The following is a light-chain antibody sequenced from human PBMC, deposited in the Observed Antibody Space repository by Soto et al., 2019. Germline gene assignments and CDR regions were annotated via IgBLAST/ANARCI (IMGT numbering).Light chain of an antibody. V-gene: IGLV2-23*01. Sequence: QSVLTQPASVSGSPGQSITISCTGNSSDVGSYNLISWYQQHPGKVPKLMIYEGSKRPSGVSDRFSASKSGNTASLTISGLQTEDEADYFCCSYAPISTYVFGSGAKVTLL. CDR2: EGS. J-gene: IGLJ1*01. CDR1: SSDVGSYNL. CDR3: CSYAPISTYV.